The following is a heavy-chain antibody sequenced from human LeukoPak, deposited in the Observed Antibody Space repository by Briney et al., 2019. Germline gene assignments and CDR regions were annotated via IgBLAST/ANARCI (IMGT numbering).Heavy chain of an antibody. CDR2: XXHDGNNK. CDR1: QFTFSSYD. CDR3: AKDRMIYGRYSGGSLDY. Sequence: GGSLRLSCTTSQFTFSSYDMHWVRQAPGKGLXXXXXXXHDGNNKYYVDSLKGRFTISRDNSKSTLYLQMNSVRAEDTAVYYCAKDRMIYGRYSGGSLDYWGQGTLVAVSS. J-gene: IGHJ4*02. D-gene: IGHD3-10*01. V-gene: IGHV3-30*18.